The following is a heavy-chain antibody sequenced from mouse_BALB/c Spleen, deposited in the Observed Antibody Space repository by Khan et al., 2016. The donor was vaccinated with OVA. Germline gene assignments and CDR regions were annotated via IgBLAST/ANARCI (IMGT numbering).Heavy chain of an antibody. CDR3: ASYYGSSWYFGV. D-gene: IGHD1-1*01. CDR1: GYTFTSYW. J-gene: IGHJ1*01. V-gene: IGHV1-7*01. Sequence: QVQLQQSGAELAKPGASVKMSCKASGYTFTSYWMHWVKQRPGQGLEWIGYINPSTGYTEYNQKFKDKATLTADKSSSTAYMQLSSLTSEDSAVYYCASYYGSSWYFGVWCAGTTVTVSS. CDR2: INPSTGYT.